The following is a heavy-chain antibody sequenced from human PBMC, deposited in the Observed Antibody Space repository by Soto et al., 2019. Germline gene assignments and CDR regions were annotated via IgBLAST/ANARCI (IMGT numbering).Heavy chain of an antibody. Sequence: SETLSLTCTVSGGSISSYYWSWIRQPPGKGLEWIGYIYYSGSTNYNPSLKSRVTISVDTSKNQFSLKLSSVTAADTAVYYCARWGRDRVLMVYANQYYFDYRGQGTLVTVYS. CDR2: IYYSGST. V-gene: IGHV4-59*01. D-gene: IGHD2-8*01. CDR3: ARWGRDRVLMVYANQYYFDY. J-gene: IGHJ4*02. CDR1: GGSISSYY.